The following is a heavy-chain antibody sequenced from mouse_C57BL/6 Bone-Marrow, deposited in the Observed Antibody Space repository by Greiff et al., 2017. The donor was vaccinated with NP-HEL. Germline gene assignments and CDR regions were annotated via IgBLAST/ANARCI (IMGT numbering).Heavy chain of an antibody. D-gene: IGHD2-4*01. J-gene: IGHJ3*01. V-gene: IGHV1-5*01. CDR3: TPIYYDYSPWFAY. CDR1: GYTFTSYW. CDR2: IYPGNSDT. Sequence: VQLQQSGTVLARPGASVKMSCKTSGYTFTSYWMHWVKQRPGQGLEWIGAIYPGNSDTSYNQKFKGKAKLTAVTSASTAYMELSSLTNQDSAVYYCTPIYYDYSPWFAYWGQGTLVTVSA.